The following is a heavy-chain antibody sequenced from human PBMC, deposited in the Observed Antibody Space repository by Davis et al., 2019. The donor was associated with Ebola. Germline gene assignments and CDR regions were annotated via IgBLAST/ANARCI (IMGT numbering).Heavy chain of an antibody. V-gene: IGHV1-3*01. Sequence: AASVTLSCKASGYTFTSYAMHWVRQAPGQRLEWMGWINAGNGNTKYSQKFQGRVTITRDTSASTAYMELSSLRSEDTAVYYCARGTGTTIDYYGMDVWGQGTTVTVSS. D-gene: IGHD1-1*01. J-gene: IGHJ6*02. CDR2: INAGNGNT. CDR3: ARGTGTTIDYYGMDV. CDR1: GYTFTSYA.